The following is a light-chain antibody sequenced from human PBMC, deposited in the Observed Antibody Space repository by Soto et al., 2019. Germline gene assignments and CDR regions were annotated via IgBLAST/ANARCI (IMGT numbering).Light chain of an antibody. CDR1: QGIRDD. CDR2: GAS. J-gene: IGKJ2*01. V-gene: IGKV1-6*01. Sequence: IQMTQSPSALSASVGDRVTITCRASQGIRDDLGWYQQKPGEAPKALIYGASTLQSGVPSRFSASGSGTDFTLTISSLQPEDFATYYCLQDYNYPHTFGQGTKVEIK. CDR3: LQDYNYPHT.